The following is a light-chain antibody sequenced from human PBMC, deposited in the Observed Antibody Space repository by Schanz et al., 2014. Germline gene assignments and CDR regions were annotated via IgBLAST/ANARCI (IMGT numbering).Light chain of an antibody. CDR3: QQYGNSPPET. CDR2: NAS. J-gene: IGKJ2*01. V-gene: IGKV3-20*01. Sequence: EIVLTQSPDTLSLSPGERATLSCKASQSVNGRFLAWYQQKPGQAPRLLIYNASKRATGIPDRFSGSGSGTDFSLTISRLEPEDFAVYYCQQYGNSPPETFGQGTKLEIE. CDR1: QSVNGRF.